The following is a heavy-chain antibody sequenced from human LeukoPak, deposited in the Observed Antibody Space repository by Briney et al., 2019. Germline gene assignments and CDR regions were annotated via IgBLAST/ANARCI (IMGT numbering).Heavy chain of an antibody. J-gene: IGHJ4*02. V-gene: IGHV3-11*01. D-gene: IGHD3-10*01. Sequence: PGGSLRLSCAASGFTFSDYYMSWIRQAPGKGLEWVSYISSSGSTIYYADSVKGRFTISRDNAKNSLYLQMNSLRAEDTAVYYCSRVRGVILHAFDYWGQGTLVTVSS. CDR2: ISSSGSTI. CDR3: SRVRGVILHAFDY. CDR1: GFTFSDYY.